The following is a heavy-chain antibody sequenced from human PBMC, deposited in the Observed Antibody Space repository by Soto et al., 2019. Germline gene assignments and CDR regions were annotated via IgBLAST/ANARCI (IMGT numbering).Heavy chain of an antibody. CDR2: IIPIFGTA. J-gene: IGHJ4*02. Sequence: GASVKFSCKASGGTFSSYAISWVRQAPGQGLEWMGGIIPIFGTANYAQKFQGRVTITADESTSTAYMELSSLRSEDTAVYYCARVLTTGWHKSGALAYGGQGPLVPVSS. V-gene: IGHV1-69*13. CDR1: GGTFSSYA. CDR3: ARVLTTGWHKSGALAY. D-gene: IGHD3-9*01.